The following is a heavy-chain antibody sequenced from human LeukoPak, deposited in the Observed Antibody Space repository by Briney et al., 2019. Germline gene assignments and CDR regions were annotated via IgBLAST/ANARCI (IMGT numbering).Heavy chain of an antibody. CDR3: AKDSGSSGWSGGFGY. CDR1: GFTFSSYA. J-gene: IGHJ4*02. CDR2: ISGSGGST. V-gene: IGHV3-23*01. D-gene: IGHD6-19*01. Sequence: PGGSLSLSCAASGFTFSSYAMSCVPRAPGKGLEWGSAISGSGGSTYYADSVKGRFTIPRDNSKNTVYLHMNSLRAEDTAIYYCAKDSGSSGWSGGFGYWGQGTLVSVSS.